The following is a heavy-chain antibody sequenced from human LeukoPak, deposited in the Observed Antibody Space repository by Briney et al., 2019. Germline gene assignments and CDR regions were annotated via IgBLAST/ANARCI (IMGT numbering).Heavy chain of an antibody. J-gene: IGHJ4*02. D-gene: IGHD3-22*01. CDR1: GGSFSGYY. CDR3: ARGGGYYYDSSGTYCFDY. CDR2: INHSGST. V-gene: IGHV4-34*01. Sequence: PSETLSLTCAVYGGSFSGYYWSWIRQPPGKGLEWIGEINHSGSTNYNPSLKSRVTISVDTSKNQFSLKLSSVTAADTAVYYCARGGGYYYDSSGTYCFDYWGQGALVTVSS.